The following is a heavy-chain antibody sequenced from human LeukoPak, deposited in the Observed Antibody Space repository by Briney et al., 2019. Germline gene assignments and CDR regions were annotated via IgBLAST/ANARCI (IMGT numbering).Heavy chain of an antibody. V-gene: IGHV4-59*01. Sequence: SETLSLTCTVSGGSISPYYWSWIRQPPGKGLEWIGYIHYSGSTNYNPSLKSRVTISVDTSKNQFSLKLSSVTAADTAVYYCARAPKTYYYDSSGYYYRYYYGMDVWGQGTTVTVSS. J-gene: IGHJ6*02. CDR2: IHYSGST. CDR1: GGSISPYY. D-gene: IGHD3-22*01. CDR3: ARAPKTYYYDSSGYYYRYYYGMDV.